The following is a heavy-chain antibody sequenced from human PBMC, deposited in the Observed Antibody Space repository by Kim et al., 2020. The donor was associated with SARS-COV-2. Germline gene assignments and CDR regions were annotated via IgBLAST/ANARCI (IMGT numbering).Heavy chain of an antibody. Sequence: SETLSLTCTVSGGSISSGGYYWSWIRQHPGKGLEWIGYIYYSGSTYYNPSLKSRVTISVDTSKNQFSLKLSSVTAADTAVYYCARVTQGIAAAGTTFDIWGQGTMVTVSS. CDR2: IYYSGST. CDR1: GGSISSGGYY. CDR3: ARVTQGIAAAGTTFDI. V-gene: IGHV4-31*03. D-gene: IGHD6-13*01. J-gene: IGHJ3*02.